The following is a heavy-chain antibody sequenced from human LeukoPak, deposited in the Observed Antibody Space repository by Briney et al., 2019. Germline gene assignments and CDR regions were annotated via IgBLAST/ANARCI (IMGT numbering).Heavy chain of an antibody. CDR3: ARSYSDAFDI. D-gene: IGHD1-26*01. Sequence: GGSLRLSCAASGFTFSSYGMHWVRQAPGKGLEWVAVISYDGSNKYYADSVKGRFTISRDNSKNTLYLQMTSLRAEDTAVYYCARSYSDAFDIWGQGTMVTVSS. CDR2: ISYDGSNK. CDR1: GFTFSSYG. V-gene: IGHV3-30*03. J-gene: IGHJ3*02.